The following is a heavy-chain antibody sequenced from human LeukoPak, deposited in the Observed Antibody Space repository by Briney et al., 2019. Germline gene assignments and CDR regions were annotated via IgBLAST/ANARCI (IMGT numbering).Heavy chain of an antibody. Sequence: PSETLSLTCTVSGGSISSSSYYWGWIRQPPGQGLEWIGSIYYSGSTYYNPSLKSRVTISVDTSKNQFPLKLSSVTAADTAVYYCARRGLRGSGSPNWFDPWGQGTPVTVSS. D-gene: IGHD3-10*01. V-gene: IGHV4-39*01. CDR3: ARRGLRGSGSPNWFDP. CDR2: IYYSGST. CDR1: GGSISSSSYY. J-gene: IGHJ5*02.